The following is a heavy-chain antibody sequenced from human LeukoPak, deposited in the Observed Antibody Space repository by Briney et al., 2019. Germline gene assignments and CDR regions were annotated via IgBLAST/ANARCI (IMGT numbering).Heavy chain of an antibody. D-gene: IGHD2-15*01. J-gene: IGHJ5*02. V-gene: IGHV3-7*03. Sequence: GGSLRLSCAVSGFTFSDYWMSWVRQAPGKGLEWVANIKQDGSVKYYVDSVKGRFTISRDKAKNSLYLQMNSLRVEDTAIYYCARVGEYCSGVSCSSGWFDPWGQGALVTVSS. CDR3: ARVGEYCSGVSCSSGWFDP. CDR2: IKQDGSVK. CDR1: GFTFSDYW.